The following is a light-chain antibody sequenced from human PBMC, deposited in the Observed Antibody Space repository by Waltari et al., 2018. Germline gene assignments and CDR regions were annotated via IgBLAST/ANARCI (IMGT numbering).Light chain of an antibody. V-gene: IGLV5-45*03. CDR2: YKSDSDK. CDR1: SGINVGAYR. Sequence: QAVLTQPSSLSASPGASASLTCPLRSGINVGAYRIYWYQQNPGSPPQYLLRYKSDSDKGLGSGVPSRFSGFKDASANAGILLMSGLQADDEADYYCMIFHGNAWVFGGGTKLTVL. CDR3: MIFHGNAWV. J-gene: IGLJ2*01.